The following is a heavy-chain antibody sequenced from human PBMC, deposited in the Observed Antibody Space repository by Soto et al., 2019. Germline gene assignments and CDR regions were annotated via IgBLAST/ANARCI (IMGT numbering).Heavy chain of an antibody. J-gene: IGHJ6*02. CDR3: ARLDSKTGYSRGEYYGMDV. V-gene: IGHV4-59*01. Sequence: QVQLQESGPGLVKPSETLSLTCTVSDGSISSYYWSWIRQPPGKGLEWIGYIYYSGSTNYNPSLKSRVTISVDTSKNQFSLKPSSVTAADTAVYYCARLDSKTGYSRGEYYGMDVWGQGTTVTVSS. D-gene: IGHD6-13*01. CDR2: IYYSGST. CDR1: DGSISSYY.